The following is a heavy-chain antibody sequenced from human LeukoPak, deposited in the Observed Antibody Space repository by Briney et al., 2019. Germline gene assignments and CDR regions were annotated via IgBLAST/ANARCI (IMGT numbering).Heavy chain of an antibody. CDR3: ARSNIDVYYYDSRANKDAFDM. J-gene: IGHJ3*02. CDR2: INHSGST. Sequence: SETLSLICAVYGGSFSDYYWSWIRQPPGKGLEWIGEINHSGSTNYNPSLKSRVTISVDTSKNQFSLKLNSVTAADTAVYYCARSNIDVYYYDSRANKDAFDMWGQGTMVTVSS. D-gene: IGHD3-22*01. V-gene: IGHV4-34*01. CDR1: GGSFSDYY.